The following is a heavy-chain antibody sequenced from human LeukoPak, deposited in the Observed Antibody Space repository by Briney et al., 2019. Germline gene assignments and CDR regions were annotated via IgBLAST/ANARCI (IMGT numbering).Heavy chain of an antibody. D-gene: IGHD1-26*01. CDR3: AKGSSLRLGPTVEFYFDS. J-gene: IGHJ4*02. Sequence: GGSLRLSCEASRFTSSSYTTNSVRQAPGEGREWVSPIIGSGGSIYYADYVKGRFTISRDNSKNTLYVQMNSLRAEETAVYCCAKGSSLRLGPTVEFYFDSWGQGTLVTVSS. CDR1: RFTSSSYT. V-gene: IGHV3-23*01. CDR2: IIGSGGSI.